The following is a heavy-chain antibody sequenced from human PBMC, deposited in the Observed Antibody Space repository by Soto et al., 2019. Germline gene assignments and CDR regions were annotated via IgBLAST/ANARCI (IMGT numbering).Heavy chain of an antibody. Sequence: GGSLRLSCAASGFTFSSYGMHWVRQAPGKGLEWVAVIWYDGSNKYYADSVKGRFTISRDNSKNTLYLQMNSLRAEDTAVYYCARESYDILTGYYIHFDYWGQGTLVTVSS. CDR1: GFTFSSYG. CDR3: ARESYDILTGYYIHFDY. CDR2: IWYDGSNK. D-gene: IGHD3-9*01. V-gene: IGHV3-33*01. J-gene: IGHJ4*02.